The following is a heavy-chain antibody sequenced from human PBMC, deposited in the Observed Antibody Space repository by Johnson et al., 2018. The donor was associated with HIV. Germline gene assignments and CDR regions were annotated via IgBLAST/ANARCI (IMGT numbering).Heavy chain of an antibody. Sequence: EVQLVESGGGLVQPGGSLRLSCAASGFTFSSYDMHWVRQATGKGLEWVSAIGTAGETYYPGSVKGRFTISRENAKNSLYLQMNSQRAGDTAVYYCARGRDSSGFNDAFDIWGQGTMVTVSS. CDR1: GFTFSSYD. J-gene: IGHJ3*02. D-gene: IGHD3-22*01. CDR2: IGTAGET. CDR3: ARGRDSSGFNDAFDI. V-gene: IGHV3-13*01.